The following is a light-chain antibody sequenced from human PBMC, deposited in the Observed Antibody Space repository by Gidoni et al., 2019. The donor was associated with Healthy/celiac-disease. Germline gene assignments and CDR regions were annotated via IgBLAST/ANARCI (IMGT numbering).Light chain of an antibody. Sequence: DIQMTQSPSPLSASVGDRVTSTCRASQGISNYLAWYQQKPGTVPKLLIYAASTLQSGAPSRFSGRGPWTAFTLTLSSLLPEDVATYYCQTYNTAPLTFGQGTRLEIK. V-gene: IGKV1-27*01. CDR3: QTYNTAPLT. J-gene: IGKJ5*01. CDR1: QGISNY. CDR2: AAS.